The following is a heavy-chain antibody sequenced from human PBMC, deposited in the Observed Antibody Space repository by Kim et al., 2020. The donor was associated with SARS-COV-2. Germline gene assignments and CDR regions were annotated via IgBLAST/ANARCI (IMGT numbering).Heavy chain of an antibody. CDR1: GFTFSSYA. D-gene: IGHD3-10*01. CDR3: ARGADYYGSGSYYNWDAFDI. J-gene: IGHJ3*02. Sequence: GGSLRLSCAASGFTFSSYAMHWVRQAPGKGLEWVAVISYDGSNKYYADSVKGRFTISRDNSKNTLYLQMNSLRAEDTAVYYCARGADYYGSGSYYNWDAFDIWGQGTMVTVSS. CDR2: ISYDGSNK. V-gene: IGHV3-30*04.